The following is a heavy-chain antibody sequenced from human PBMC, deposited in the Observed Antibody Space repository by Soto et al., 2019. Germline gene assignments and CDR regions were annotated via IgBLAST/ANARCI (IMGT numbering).Heavy chain of an antibody. Sequence: QVQLVQSGAEVKKPGSSVKVSCKASGGTFDSYAISWVRQAPGQGLEWVGGVIPMFLKPNYAQKFKGRVTITAVKSTKPGYLEMISLISEDTAVYCCVIGGGEMANPPPYLYWGQGTQVTVSS. J-gene: IGHJ4*02. CDR3: VIGGGEMANPPPYLY. V-gene: IGHV1-69*06. D-gene: IGHD3-16*01. CDR2: VIPMFLKP. CDR1: GGTFDSYA.